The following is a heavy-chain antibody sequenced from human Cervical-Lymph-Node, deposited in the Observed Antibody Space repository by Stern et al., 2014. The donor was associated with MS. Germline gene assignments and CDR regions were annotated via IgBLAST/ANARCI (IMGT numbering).Heavy chain of an antibody. Sequence: QLQLQESGPGLVKPSETLSLTCTVSGGSVSSGSYYWSWIRQPPGKGLEWIGYIYYSGSTNYNPSLKSRVTISVDTSKNQFSLKLSSVTAADTAVYYCARMGDYLDYWGQGTLVTVSS. CDR3: ARMGDYLDY. D-gene: IGHD3-16*01. V-gene: IGHV4-61*01. CDR2: IYYSGST. J-gene: IGHJ4*02. CDR1: GGSVSSGSYY.